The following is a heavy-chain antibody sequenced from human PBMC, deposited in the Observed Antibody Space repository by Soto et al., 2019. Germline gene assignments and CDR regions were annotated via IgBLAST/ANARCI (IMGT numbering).Heavy chain of an antibody. CDR3: ARGFKLGDYSRWFDP. Sequence: QVQLVQSGAEVKKPGASVKVSCKASGYTFTSYDINWVRQATGQGLEYVGWMNPNSGNTDYVKKFQGRVTMTRDTSISTATIELCRELTRLTAVDYCARGFKLGDYSRWFDPWGPGTLVTVSS. CDR1: GYTFTSYD. J-gene: IGHJ5*02. CDR2: MNPNSGNT. D-gene: IGHD4-17*01. V-gene: IGHV1-8*02.